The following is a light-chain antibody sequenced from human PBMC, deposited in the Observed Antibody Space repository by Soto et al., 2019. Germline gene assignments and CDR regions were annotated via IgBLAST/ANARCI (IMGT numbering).Light chain of an antibody. Sequence: QPVLTQPPSVSGAPGQRVTISCTGSSSNIGAGYDVHWYQQLPGRAPKLLIYGNTNRPSGVPDRFSGSKSGTSASLAITGLQAEDEADYYCLSFDSSLSVVFGRGTKLT. V-gene: IGLV1-40*01. CDR2: GNT. CDR3: LSFDSSLSVV. J-gene: IGLJ2*01. CDR1: SSNIGAGYD.